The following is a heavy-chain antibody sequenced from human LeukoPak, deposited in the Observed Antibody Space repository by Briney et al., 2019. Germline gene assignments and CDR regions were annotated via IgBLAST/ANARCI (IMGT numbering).Heavy chain of an antibody. CDR3: ARVRQQLVLRSYYYYYMDV. Sequence: GASVKVSCKASGYTFTSYGISWVRQAPGQGLEWMGWISAYNGNTNYAQKLQGRVTMTTDTSTSTAYMELRSLRSDDTAAYYCARVRQQLVLRSYYYYYMDVWGKGTTVTISS. V-gene: IGHV1-18*01. D-gene: IGHD6-13*01. CDR1: GYTFTSYG. J-gene: IGHJ6*03. CDR2: ISAYNGNT.